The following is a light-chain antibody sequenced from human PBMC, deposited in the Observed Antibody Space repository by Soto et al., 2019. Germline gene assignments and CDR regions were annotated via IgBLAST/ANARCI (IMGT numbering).Light chain of an antibody. CDR1: ISDVGSYNL. J-gene: IGLJ1*01. CDR3: CSYAGNSRT. Sequence: QSVLTQPASVSGSPGQSITISCTGSISDVGSYNLVSWYQHHPGKVPKVIIYEATKRPSGVSSRFSGSKSPSAASLTISGLQAEDEADYYCCSYAGNSRTFGSGAKVTVL. CDR2: EAT. V-gene: IGLV2-23*01.